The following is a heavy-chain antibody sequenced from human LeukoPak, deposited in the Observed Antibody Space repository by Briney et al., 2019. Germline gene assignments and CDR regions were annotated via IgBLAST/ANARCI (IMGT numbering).Heavy chain of an antibody. V-gene: IGHV1-18*01. CDR2: ISTYKGNT. CDR3: ARGVSHAFDI. CDR1: GGTFSSYA. J-gene: IGHJ3*02. Sequence: ASVKVSCKASGGTFSSYAISWVRQAPGQGLEWMGWISTYKGNTNYAQKFQGRVTMTTDTFTSTAYMEVRSLRSDDTAVYYCARGVSHAFDIWGQGTMVTVSS. D-gene: IGHD2-8*01.